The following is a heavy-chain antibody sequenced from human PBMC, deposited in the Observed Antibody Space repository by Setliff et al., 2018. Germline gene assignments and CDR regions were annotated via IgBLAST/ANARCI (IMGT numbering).Heavy chain of an antibody. CDR1: GFTFSSHW. D-gene: IGHD2-8*01. CDR2: INPDATTT. CDR3: ARGHCTTISCFLDH. J-gene: IGHJ4*02. V-gene: IGHV3-74*01. Sequence: QPGGSLRLSCAASGFTFSSHWMHWVRQVPGKGLAWVSQINPDATTTYYADSVKGRFTISRDNAKTTLYLQMNSLRVEDTAVYFCARGHCTTISCFLDHWGQGIMVTVSS.